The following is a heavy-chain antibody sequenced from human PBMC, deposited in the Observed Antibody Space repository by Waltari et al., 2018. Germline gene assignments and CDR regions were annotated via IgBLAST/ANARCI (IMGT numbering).Heavy chain of an antibody. CDR2: IYHSGST. D-gene: IGHD1-26*01. V-gene: IGHV4-38-2*01. Sequence: VQLLESGGGLVQPGGSLRLSCAASGFTFSSYALSWVRQAPGKGLEWIGSIYHSGSTYYNPSLKSRVTISVDTSKNQFSLKLSSVTAADTAVYYCARPGYYSNGAFDYWGQGTLVTVSS. CDR3: ARPGYYSNGAFDY. J-gene: IGHJ4*02. CDR1: GFTFSSYA.